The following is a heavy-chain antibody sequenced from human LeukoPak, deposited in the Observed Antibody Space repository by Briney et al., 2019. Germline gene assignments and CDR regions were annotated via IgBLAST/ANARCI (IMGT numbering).Heavy chain of an antibody. V-gene: IGHV1-69*01. D-gene: IGHD2-15*01. CDR2: IIPIFGTA. CDR3: ARDLVAATPGVMD. Sequence: ASVKVSCKASGGTFSSYAISWVRQAPGQGLEWMGGIIPIFGTANYAQKFQGRVTITADESTSTAYMELSSLRSEDTAVYYCARDLVAATPGVMDWGQGTLVAVSS. J-gene: IGHJ4*02. CDR1: GGTFSSYA.